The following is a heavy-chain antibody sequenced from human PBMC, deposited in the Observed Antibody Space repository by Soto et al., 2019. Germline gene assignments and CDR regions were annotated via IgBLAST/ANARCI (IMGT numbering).Heavy chain of an antibody. V-gene: IGHV4-4*07. J-gene: IGHJ2*01. CDR3: ARAGQTPSGKYCDL. D-gene: IGHD2-15*01. CDR1: GGSISSYY. CDR2: IYNSGST. Sequence: VQLQESGPGLVKLSETLSLTCTVSGGSISSYYWCWIRQPAGKGLVWIGRIYNSGSTNYNPSLKSRVTMSVDTSKNHYSLKLSSVTAADTAVDYCARAGQTPSGKYCDLWGRGTLVTVSS.